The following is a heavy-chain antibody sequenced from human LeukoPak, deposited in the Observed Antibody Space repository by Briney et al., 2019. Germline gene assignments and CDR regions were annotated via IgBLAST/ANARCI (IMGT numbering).Heavy chain of an antibody. D-gene: IGHD3/OR15-3a*01. CDR1: GGSFSGYY. Sequence: SETLSLTCAVYGGSFSGYYWSWIRQPPGKGLEWIGEINHSGSTNYNPSLKSRVTISVDTSKNQFSLKLSSVTAADTAVYYCARHRSFWPGRTFDYWGQGTLVTVSS. V-gene: IGHV4-34*01. J-gene: IGHJ4*02. CDR2: INHSGST. CDR3: ARHRSFWPGRTFDY.